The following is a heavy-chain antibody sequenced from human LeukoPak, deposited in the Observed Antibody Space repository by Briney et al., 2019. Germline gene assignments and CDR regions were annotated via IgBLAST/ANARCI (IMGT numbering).Heavy chain of an antibody. CDR1: GYTFISYG. J-gene: IGHJ4*02. V-gene: IGHV1-18*01. D-gene: IGHD2-21*01. CDR2: ISAYSNT. CDR3: ARDIGVPLPGGLDY. Sequence: ASVKVSCKASGYTFISYGISWVRQAPGQGLEWMGWISAYSNTNYAQKLQGRVTMTTDTYTSTAYMELRSLRSDDTAVYYCARDIGVPLPGGLDYWGQGTLVTVSS.